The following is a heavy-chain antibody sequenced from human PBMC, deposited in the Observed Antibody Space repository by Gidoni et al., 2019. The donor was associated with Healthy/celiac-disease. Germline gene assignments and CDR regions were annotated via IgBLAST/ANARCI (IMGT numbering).Heavy chain of an antibody. J-gene: IGHJ6*02. CDR3: AKDRISTYYDFWSGYYSSYGMDV. CDR1: GFTFSSYA. D-gene: IGHD3-3*01. V-gene: IGHV3-23*01. CDR2: ISGSGGST. Sequence: EVQLLESGGGLVQPGGSLRLSCAASGFTFSSYAMSWVRQAPGKGLEWVSAISGSGGSTYYADSVKGRFTISRDNSKNTLYLQMNSLRAEDTAVYYCAKDRISTYYDFWSGYYSSYGMDVWGQGTTVTVSS.